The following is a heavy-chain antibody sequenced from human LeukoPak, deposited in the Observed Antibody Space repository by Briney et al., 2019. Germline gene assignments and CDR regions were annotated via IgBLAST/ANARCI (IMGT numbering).Heavy chain of an antibody. CDR1: GGSISSSSYY. J-gene: IGHJ4*02. V-gene: IGHV4-39*07. CDR2: IHSSGGT. D-gene: IGHD1-1*01. Sequence: SSETLSLTCTVSGGSISSSSYYWGWSRQPPGKGLEWIGRIHSSGGTNNHPSLESRLTMSVDTSKNQFSLELTSVTAADTAIYFCAKEGLSTMNWDSWGQGALVTVSS. CDR3: AKEGLSTMNWDS.